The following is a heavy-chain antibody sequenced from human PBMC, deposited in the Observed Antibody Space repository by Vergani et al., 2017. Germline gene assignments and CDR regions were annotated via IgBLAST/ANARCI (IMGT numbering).Heavy chain of an antibody. CDR3: ARDRYYYDCSGYYFDY. CDR2: IYTSGST. J-gene: IGHJ4*02. D-gene: IGHD3-22*01. CDR1: GGSISSGSYY. V-gene: IGHV4-61*02. Sequence: QVQLQESGPGLVKPSQTLSLTCTVSGGSISSGSYYWSWIRQPAGKGLEWIGRIYTSGSTNYNPSLKSRVTMSVDTSKNQFSLKLSSVTAADTAVYYCARDRYYYDCSGYYFDYWGQGTLVTVSS.